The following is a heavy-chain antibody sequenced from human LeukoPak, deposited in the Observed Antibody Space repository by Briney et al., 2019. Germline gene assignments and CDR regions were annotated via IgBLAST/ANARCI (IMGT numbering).Heavy chain of an antibody. CDR2: ISAYNGNI. V-gene: IGHV1-18*01. J-gene: IGHJ5*02. CDR3: ARDPDCSSTSCYPWFDP. D-gene: IGHD2-2*01. CDR1: GYTFTSYG. Sequence: ASVKVSCKASGYTFTSYGISWVRQAPGQGLEWMGWISAYNGNINYAQKLQGRVTMTTDTSTSTAYMELRSLRSDDTAVYYCARDPDCSSTSCYPWFDPWGQGTLVTVSS.